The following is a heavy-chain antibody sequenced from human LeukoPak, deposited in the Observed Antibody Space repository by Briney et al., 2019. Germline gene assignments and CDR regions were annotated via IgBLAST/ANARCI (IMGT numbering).Heavy chain of an antibody. CDR1: GFTFSSYS. CDR2: ISSSSSYI. V-gene: IGHV3-21*01. J-gene: IGHJ4*02. CDR3: AKEGEHGGPDY. Sequence: PGGSLRPSCAASGFTFSSYSMNCVRQPPRGGLEWVSSISSSSSYIYYADSVKGRFTISRDNAKNSLYLQMNSLRAEDTAVYYCAKEGEHGGPDYWGQGTLVTVSS. D-gene: IGHD1/OR15-1a*01.